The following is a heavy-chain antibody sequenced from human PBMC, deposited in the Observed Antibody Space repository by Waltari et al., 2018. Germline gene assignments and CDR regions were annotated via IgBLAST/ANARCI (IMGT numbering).Heavy chain of an antibody. CDR2: IYYGGGT. CDR3: ARMGYYDSSGYLTPYYFDY. J-gene: IGHJ4*02. D-gene: IGHD3-22*01. V-gene: IGHV4-59*01. Sequence: QVQLQESGPGLVKPSETLSLTCTVSGGSISSYYWSWIRQPPGKGLEWFGYIYYGGGTNYIPSLSSRVTLSVDTSKNQFSLKLSSVTAADTAVYYCARMGYYDSSGYLTPYYFDYWGQGTLVTVSS. CDR1: GGSISSYY.